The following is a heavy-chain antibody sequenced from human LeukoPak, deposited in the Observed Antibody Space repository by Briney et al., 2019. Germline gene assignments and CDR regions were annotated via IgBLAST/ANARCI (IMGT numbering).Heavy chain of an antibody. Sequence: PGGSLRLSCAASRFTFSSYSMNWIRQAPGKGLEWVSSISTSGSYVYYADSVKGRFTISRDNAKNSLYLQMNGLRAEDTAVYYCARDSSSSPYSFDYWGQGTLVTVSS. CDR1: RFTFSSYS. D-gene: IGHD6-6*01. J-gene: IGHJ4*02. V-gene: IGHV3-21*01. CDR3: ARDSSSSPYSFDY. CDR2: ISTSGSYV.